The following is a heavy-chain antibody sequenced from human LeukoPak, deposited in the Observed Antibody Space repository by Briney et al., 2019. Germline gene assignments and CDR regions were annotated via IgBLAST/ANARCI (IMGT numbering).Heavy chain of an antibody. CDR3: ARGYLAVAGNFDY. CDR1: GYTFTSYN. J-gene: IGHJ4*02. V-gene: IGHV1-8*01. D-gene: IGHD6-19*01. CDR2: MNPNSGNT. Sequence: ASVKASCKASGYTFTSYNINGVRQATGQGLEGMGWMNPNSGNTCYAQKFHGRVTLTRNTSIRTDYLELSRLRSEDTAVYYCARGYLAVAGNFDYWGRGTLVTVSS.